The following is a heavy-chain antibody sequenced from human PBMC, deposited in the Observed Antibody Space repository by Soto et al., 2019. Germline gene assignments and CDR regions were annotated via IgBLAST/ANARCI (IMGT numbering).Heavy chain of an antibody. D-gene: IGHD2-21*02. CDR1: GGSISSGDW. V-gene: IGHV4-4*02. Sequence: QVQLQESGPGLVKPSGTLSLTCAVSGGSISSGDWCWSWVRQSPGKGLEWIGEIYYSGSTTYNPSLKSRVMLSADKSENLFSLRLSSVTAADTAVYYWARRGCDSIFGSLDYWGQGTLVTVSS. CDR2: IYYSGST. J-gene: IGHJ4*02. CDR3: ARRGCDSIFGSLDY.